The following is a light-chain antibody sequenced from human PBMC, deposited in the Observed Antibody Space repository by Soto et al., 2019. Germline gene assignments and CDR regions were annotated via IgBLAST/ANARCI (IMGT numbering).Light chain of an antibody. Sequence: QSALTQPRSVSGSPGQSVTISCTGTISDVAGYNYVSWYQHHPGKAPKLMIYEVTKRPSGVPDRFSGSKSGNTASLTVSGLQAEDEADYYCSSYAGSNNFVFGTGTKVTVL. V-gene: IGLV2-8*01. J-gene: IGLJ1*01. CDR3: SSYAGSNNFV. CDR1: ISDVAGYNY. CDR2: EVT.